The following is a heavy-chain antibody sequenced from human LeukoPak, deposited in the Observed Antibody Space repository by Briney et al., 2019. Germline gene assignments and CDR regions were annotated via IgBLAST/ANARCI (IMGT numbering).Heavy chain of an antibody. D-gene: IGHD2-2*01. CDR3: AKDRCSSTSCSFDY. J-gene: IGHJ4*02. V-gene: IGHV3-9*01. CDR1: GFTFDDYA. CDR2: ISWNSGST. Sequence: GRSLRLSCAASGFTFDDYAMHWVRQAPGKGLEWVSGISWNSGSTGYADSVKGRFTISRDNSRNTLYLQMNSLRADDTAVYYCAKDRCSSTSCSFDYWGQGTLVTVSS.